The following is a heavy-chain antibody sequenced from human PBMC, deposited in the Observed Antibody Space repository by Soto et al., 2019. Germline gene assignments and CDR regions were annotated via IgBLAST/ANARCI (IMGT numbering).Heavy chain of an antibody. J-gene: IGHJ6*03. Sequence: ASVKVSCKASGYTFSNHGITWVRQAPGQGLEWMGWIGAYNGNTHYTQSLQGRVTMTTDTSTSTAYMELRGLRSDDTAMYYCARVRQLVAYFYYYRNVGGKGTRFT. CDR3: ARVRQLVAYFYYYRNV. CDR2: IGAYNGNT. CDR1: GYTFSNHG. V-gene: IGHV1-18*01. D-gene: IGHD6-6*01.